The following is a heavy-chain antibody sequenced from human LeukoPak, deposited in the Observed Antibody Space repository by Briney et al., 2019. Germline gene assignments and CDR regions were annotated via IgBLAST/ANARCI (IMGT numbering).Heavy chain of an antibody. J-gene: IGHJ4*02. CDR2: ISWSSGSI. Sequence: GGSLRLSCAASGFTFDDYAMHWVRQAPGKGLEWVSGISWSSGSIGYADSVKGRFTISRDNAKNTLYLQMNSLRAEDTAVYYCAKVRLRDYFDYWGQGTLVTVSS. CDR3: AKVRLRDYFDY. V-gene: IGHV3-9*01. CDR1: GFTFDDYA. D-gene: IGHD5-12*01.